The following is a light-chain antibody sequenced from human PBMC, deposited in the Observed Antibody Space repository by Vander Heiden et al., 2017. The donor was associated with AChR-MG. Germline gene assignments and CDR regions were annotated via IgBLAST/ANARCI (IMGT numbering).Light chain of an antibody. V-gene: IGKV3-15*01. Sequence: IVMTQSPATLSVSPGERATLSCRASQSVSSNLAWYQQKPGQAPRLLIYGASTRATGIPARFSGSGSGTEFTLTISSLQSEDFAVYYCQQYNNWPPRITFGAGTKVEIK. CDR1: QSVSSN. J-gene: IGKJ4*01. CDR3: QQYNNWPPRIT. CDR2: GAS.